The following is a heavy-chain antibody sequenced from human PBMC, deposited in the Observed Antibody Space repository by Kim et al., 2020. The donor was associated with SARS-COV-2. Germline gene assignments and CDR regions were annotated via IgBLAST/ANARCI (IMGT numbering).Heavy chain of an antibody. V-gene: IGHV3-30*15. CDR3: ARDRHATGTNYDF. D-gene: IGHD4-17*01. J-gene: IGHJ4*02. Sequence: CADYWKGRFPPSKDTPKNTLYLQMSSLRAEETAVYYCARDRHATGTNYDFWGQGTLVTVSS.